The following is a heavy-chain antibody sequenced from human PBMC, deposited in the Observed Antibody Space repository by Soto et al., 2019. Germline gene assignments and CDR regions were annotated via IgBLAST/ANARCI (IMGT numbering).Heavy chain of an antibody. CDR1: GYTFTGYY. CDR3: ARDGNYDILTGYYTRGMDV. D-gene: IGHD3-9*01. Sequence: ASVKVSCKASGYTFTGYYMHWVRQAPGQGLEWMGWINPNSGGTNDAQKFQGRVTMTRDTSISTAYMELSRLRSDDTAVYYCARDGNYDILTGYYTRGMDVWGQGTTVTVSS. V-gene: IGHV1-2*02. J-gene: IGHJ6*02. CDR2: INPNSGGT.